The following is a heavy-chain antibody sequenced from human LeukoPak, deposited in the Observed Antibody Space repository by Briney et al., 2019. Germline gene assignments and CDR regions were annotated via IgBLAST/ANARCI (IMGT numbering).Heavy chain of an antibody. V-gene: IGHV3-53*01. CDR1: GFTFSNYG. D-gene: IGHD3-10*01. J-gene: IGHJ4*02. Sequence: GGSLRLSCAASGFTFSNYGMSWVRQAPGKGLEWVSVIYSGGSTYYADSVKGRFTISRDNSKNTLYLQMNSLRAEDTAVYYCARDAGGPFDYWGQGTLVTVSS. CDR3: ARDAGGPFDY. CDR2: IYSGGST.